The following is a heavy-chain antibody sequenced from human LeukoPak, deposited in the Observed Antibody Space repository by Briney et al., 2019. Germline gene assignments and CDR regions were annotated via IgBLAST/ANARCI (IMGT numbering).Heavy chain of an antibody. CDR1: GFTFSNFD. Sequence: GGSLRLSCATSGFTFSNFDLHWVRQATGEGLEWVSAIGTAGDTYYPDSVKGRFTISRDNAKNSFYLQMNDLRAGDTAVYYCSRGGAPAGYAYDIWGHGTVVTVSS. D-gene: IGHD6-13*01. CDR2: IGTAGDT. J-gene: IGHJ3*02. V-gene: IGHV3-13*01. CDR3: SRGGAPAGYAYDI.